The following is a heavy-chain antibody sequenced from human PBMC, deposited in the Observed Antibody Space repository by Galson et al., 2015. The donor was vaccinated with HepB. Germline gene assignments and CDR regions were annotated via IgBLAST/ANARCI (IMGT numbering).Heavy chain of an antibody. CDR1: GGSFSNSDYY. J-gene: IGHJ4*02. Sequence: LSLTCTVSGGSFSNSDYYWAWIRQSPGKGLEWIGSIYYRGRTYYNPSLKSRITVSVDTSKNQFSLKLTSVTAADTAVYFCSRRGNGFNLPDFDYWGQGSLVTVSS. CDR3: SRRGNGFNLPDFDY. V-gene: IGHV4-39*01. CDR2: IYYRGRT. D-gene: IGHD5-24*01.